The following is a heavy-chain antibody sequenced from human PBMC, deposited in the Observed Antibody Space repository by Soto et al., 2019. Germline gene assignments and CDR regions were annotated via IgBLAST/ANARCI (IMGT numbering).Heavy chain of an antibody. CDR3: AREGNGDSAYYYYGMDV. V-gene: IGHV1-18*01. Sequence: QVQLVQSGAEVKKPGASVKVSCKASGYTFTSYGISWARQAPGQGLEWMGWISAYNGNTNYAQKLQGRVTMTTDTSTSTAYMELRSLRSDDTAVYYCAREGNGDSAYYYYGMDVWGQGTTVTVSS. J-gene: IGHJ6*02. CDR2: ISAYNGNT. CDR1: GYTFTSYG. D-gene: IGHD4-17*01.